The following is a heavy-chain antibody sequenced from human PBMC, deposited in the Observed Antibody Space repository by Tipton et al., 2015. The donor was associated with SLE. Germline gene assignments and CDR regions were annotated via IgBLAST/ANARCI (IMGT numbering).Heavy chain of an antibody. CDR1: GYSISSGYY. Sequence: TLSLTCTVSGYSISSGYYWGWIRQPPGKGLEWIGSIYHSGSTYYNPSLKSRVTISVDTSKNQFSLKLSSVTAADTAVYYCARDFWSQIVGAGGAFHIWGQGTMVIVSS. D-gene: IGHD1-26*01. V-gene: IGHV4-38-2*02. CDR2: IYHSGST. CDR3: ARDFWSQIVGAGGAFHI. J-gene: IGHJ3*02.